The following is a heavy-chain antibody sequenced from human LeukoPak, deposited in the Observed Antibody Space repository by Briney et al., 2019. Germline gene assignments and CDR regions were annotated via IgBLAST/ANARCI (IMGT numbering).Heavy chain of an antibody. Sequence: SETLSLTCTVSGASISGTAYYWGWVRQPPRKGLEWIGNIYYSGSTYYNASLQSRVTISIDTSKNQFSLRLSSVTAADTAVYYCARQTGSGLFILPGGQGTLVTVSS. D-gene: IGHD3/OR15-3a*01. V-gene: IGHV4-39*01. CDR2: IYYSGST. CDR3: ARQTGSGLFILP. J-gene: IGHJ4*02. CDR1: GASISGTAYY.